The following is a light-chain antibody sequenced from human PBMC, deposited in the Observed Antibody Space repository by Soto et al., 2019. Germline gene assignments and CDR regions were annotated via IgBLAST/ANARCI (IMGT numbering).Light chain of an antibody. CDR2: EVT. CDR3: SSFTDTITLEV. CDR1: SSDVGGYNY. V-gene: IGLV2-14*01. Sequence: QSALTQPASVSGSPGQSITISCTGTSSDVGGYNYVSWYQQHPGKAPKLMIFEVTNRPSGVSNRFSGSKSGNTASLTISGLRYEDEADYYCSSFTDTITLEVFGTGTKLTVL. J-gene: IGLJ1*01.